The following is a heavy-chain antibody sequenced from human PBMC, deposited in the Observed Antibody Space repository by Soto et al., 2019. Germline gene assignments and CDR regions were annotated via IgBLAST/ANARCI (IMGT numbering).Heavy chain of an antibody. V-gene: IGHV1-69*02. J-gene: IGHJ5*02. D-gene: IGHD3-10*01. Sequence: GASVKVSCKASGGTFSSYTISWVRQAPGQGLEWMGRIIPILGIANYAQKFQGRVTITADKSTSTAYMELSSLRSEDTAVYYCARNYGSGSYYPINWFDPWGQGTLVTVSS. CDR2: IIPILGIA. CDR3: ARNYGSGSYYPINWFDP. CDR1: GGTFSSYT.